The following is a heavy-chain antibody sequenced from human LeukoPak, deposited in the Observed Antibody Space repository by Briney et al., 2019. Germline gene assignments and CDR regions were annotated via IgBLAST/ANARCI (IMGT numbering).Heavy chain of an antibody. CDR1: GGSISSSSYY. J-gene: IGHJ4*02. Sequence: PSETLSLTCTVSGGSISSSSYYWGWIRQPPGTGLEWIGSIYYSGGTYYNPSLKSRVTISVDTSKNQFSLKLSSVTAADTAVYYCARITIFGVVIIPFDYWGQGTLVTVSS. D-gene: IGHD3-3*01. CDR3: ARITIFGVVIIPFDY. V-gene: IGHV4-39*01. CDR2: IYYSGGT.